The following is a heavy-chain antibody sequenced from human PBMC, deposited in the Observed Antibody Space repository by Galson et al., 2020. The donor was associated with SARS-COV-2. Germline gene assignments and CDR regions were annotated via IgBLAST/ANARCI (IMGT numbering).Heavy chain of an antibody. J-gene: IGHJ4*02. D-gene: IGHD3-3*01. Sequence: SETLSLTCTVSGGSISSGGYYWSWIRQHPGKGLEWIGYIYYSGSTYYNPSLKSRVTISVDTSKNQFSLKLSSVTAADTAVYYCAREVRFLGWVYFDDWGQGTLVTVSS. CDR1: GGSISSGGYY. V-gene: IGHV4-31*03. CDR3: AREVRFLGWVYFDD. CDR2: IYYSGST.